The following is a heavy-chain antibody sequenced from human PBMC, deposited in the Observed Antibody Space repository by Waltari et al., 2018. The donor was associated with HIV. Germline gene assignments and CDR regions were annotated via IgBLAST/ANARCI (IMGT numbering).Heavy chain of an antibody. J-gene: IGHJ6*02. CDR3: ARSQFASYYYYYGMDV. CDR1: GGSISSGGYS. V-gene: IGHV4-31*03. CDR2: IYYSGTT. Sequence: QVQLQESGPGLVKPSQTLSLTCPVSGGSISSGGYSRSWIRPPPGKGLEWIGYIYYSGTTYYNPSLKSRVTISVDTSKNQFSLKLSSVTAADTAVYYCARSQFASYYYYYGMDVWGQGTTVTVSS. D-gene: IGHD3-10*01.